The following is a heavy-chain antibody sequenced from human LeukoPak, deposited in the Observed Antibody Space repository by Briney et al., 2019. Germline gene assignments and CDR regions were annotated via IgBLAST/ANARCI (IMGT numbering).Heavy chain of an antibody. V-gene: IGHV3-30*03. J-gene: IGHJ3*02. CDR3: ASVLRFLEWLSPADAFDI. Sequence: GRSLRLSCAASGFTFSSHGMHWVRQAPGKGLEWVAVISYDGSNKYYADSVKGRFTISRDNAKNSLYLQMNSLRDEDTAVYYCASVLRFLEWLSPADAFDIWGQGTMVTVSS. CDR2: ISYDGSNK. CDR1: GFTFSSHG. D-gene: IGHD3-3*01.